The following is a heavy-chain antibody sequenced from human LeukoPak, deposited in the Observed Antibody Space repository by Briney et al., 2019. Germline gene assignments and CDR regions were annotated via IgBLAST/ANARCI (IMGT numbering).Heavy chain of an antibody. CDR3: ATGPGKYQLLDFDY. CDR2: ISYDGSNK. CDR1: GFTFGSYA. Sequence: GGSLRLSCAASGFTFGSYAMHWVRQAPGKGLEWVAIISYDGSNKYYADSVKGRFTISRDSSKNTLFLQMNSLRAEDTAVYYCATGPGKYQLLDFDYWGQGTLVTVSS. J-gene: IGHJ4*02. D-gene: IGHD2-2*01. V-gene: IGHV3-30*04.